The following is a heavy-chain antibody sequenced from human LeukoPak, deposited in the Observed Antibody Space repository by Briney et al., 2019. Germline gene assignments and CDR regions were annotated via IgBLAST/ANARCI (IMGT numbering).Heavy chain of an antibody. CDR3: AEDLRAYYDSSGYYSY. CDR1: GFTFSSYG. CDR2: IWYDGSNK. D-gene: IGHD3-22*01. V-gene: IGHV3-33*06. J-gene: IGHJ4*02. Sequence: GGSLRLSCAASGFTFSSYGMHWVRQAPGKGLEWVAVIWYDGSNKYYADSVKGRFTISRDNSKNTLYLQMNSLRAEDTAVYYCAEDLRAYYDSSGYYSYWGQGTLVTVSS.